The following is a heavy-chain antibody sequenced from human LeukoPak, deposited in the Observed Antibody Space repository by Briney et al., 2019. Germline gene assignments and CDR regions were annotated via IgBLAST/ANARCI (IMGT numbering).Heavy chain of an antibody. V-gene: IGHV3-15*07. CDR3: ATDFYDST. J-gene: IGHJ5*02. CDR1: GFTFSNAW. D-gene: IGHD3-22*01. Sequence: GGSLRLSCATSGFTFSNAWMNWVRQAPGKGLEWVGRIRSNSDGGTIDYAAPVKGRFTLSRDDSITTLYLQMNSLQTEDTAVYYCATDFYDSTWGQGTLVTVSS. CDR2: IRSNSDGGTI.